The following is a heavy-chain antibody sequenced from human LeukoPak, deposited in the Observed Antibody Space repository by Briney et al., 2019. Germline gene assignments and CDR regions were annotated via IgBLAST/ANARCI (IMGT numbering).Heavy chain of an antibody. Sequence: PGGSLRLSCAASGFTFSSYGMHWVRQAPGKGLEWVSSISSSSSYIYYADSVKGRFTISRDNAKNSLYLQMNSLRAEDTAVYYCARKKRITMVRGVRKNDAFDIWGQGTMVTVSS. V-gene: IGHV3-21*01. CDR1: GFTFSSYG. D-gene: IGHD3-10*01. CDR3: ARKKRITMVRGVRKNDAFDI. CDR2: ISSSSSYI. J-gene: IGHJ3*02.